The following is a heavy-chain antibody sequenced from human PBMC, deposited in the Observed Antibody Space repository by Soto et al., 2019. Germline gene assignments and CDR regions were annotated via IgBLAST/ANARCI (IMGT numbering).Heavy chain of an antibody. Sequence: VQLVQSGAEVKKPGASVTVSCKTSGYTFSNYGINWVRQAPGQGLEWMGWISGYNGNTNYAQTVQGRVTMTTDTSTGTVYMELRSLKSDDTAIYYCSRFIMVGGWFDPNYYHGMEVWGQGTTVTVSS. J-gene: IGHJ6*02. D-gene: IGHD3-10*01. V-gene: IGHV1-18*01. CDR1: GYTFSNYG. CDR3: SRFIMVGGWFDPNYYHGMEV. CDR2: ISGYNGNT.